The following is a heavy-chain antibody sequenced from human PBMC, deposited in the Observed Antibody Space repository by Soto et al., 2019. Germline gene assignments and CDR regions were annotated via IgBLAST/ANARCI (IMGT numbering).Heavy chain of an antibody. J-gene: IGHJ4*02. CDR2: ISYDGSNK. CDR3: AREILWFGENCFDY. D-gene: IGHD3-10*01. CDR1: GFTFSSYA. V-gene: IGHV3-30-3*01. Sequence: QVQLVESGGGVVQPGRSLRLSCAASGFTFSSYAMHWVRQAPGKGLEWVAVISYDGSNKYYADSVKGRFTISRDNSKNTLYLQMNSLRAEDTAVYYCAREILWFGENCFDYWGQGTMVTVSS.